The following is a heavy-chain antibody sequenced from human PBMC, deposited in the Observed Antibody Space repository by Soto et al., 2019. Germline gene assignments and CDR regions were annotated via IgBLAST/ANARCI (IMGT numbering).Heavy chain of an antibody. V-gene: IGHV1-18*01. CDR3: ARVPLRGYYYYYYMDV. CDR2: ISAYNGNT. CDR1: GYTFTSYG. Sequence: ASVKVSCKASGYTFTSYGISWVRQAPGQGLEWMGWISAYNGNTNYAQKLRGRVTMTTDTSTSTAYMELRSLRSDDTAVYYCARVPLRGYYYYYYMDVWGKGTTVTVSS. J-gene: IGHJ6*03.